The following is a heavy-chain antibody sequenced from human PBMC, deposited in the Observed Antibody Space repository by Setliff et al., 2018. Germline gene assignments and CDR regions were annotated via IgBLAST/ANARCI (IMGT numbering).Heavy chain of an antibody. V-gene: IGHV3-23*01. CDR2: IIQGGNT. J-gene: IGHJ4*02. CDR1: EFTFAAYS. Sequence: GGSLRLSCEGSEFTFAAYSFTWVRQAPGKGLEFVSGIIQGGNTYYGDSVKGRFTMSRDNSKNTVYLQMNSLRVEDTAIYFCAKDRVPDNKWDFDYWDQGILVTVSS. D-gene: IGHD2-8*01. CDR3: AKDRVPDNKWDFDY.